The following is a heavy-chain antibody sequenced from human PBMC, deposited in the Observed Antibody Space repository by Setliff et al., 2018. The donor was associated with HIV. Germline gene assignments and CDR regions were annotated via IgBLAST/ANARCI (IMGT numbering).Heavy chain of an antibody. Sequence: SETLSLTCTVSGGSISSYYWSWIRQPPGKGLECIGYIYTIGGTNDNPSLKSRVTISVDTSKNQFSLKLSSVTAADTAVYYCARGGSGWSFFYWGQGTLVTVSS. CDR1: GGSISSYY. CDR3: ARGGSGWSFFY. V-gene: IGHV4-4*08. CDR2: IYTIGGT. J-gene: IGHJ4*02. D-gene: IGHD6-19*01.